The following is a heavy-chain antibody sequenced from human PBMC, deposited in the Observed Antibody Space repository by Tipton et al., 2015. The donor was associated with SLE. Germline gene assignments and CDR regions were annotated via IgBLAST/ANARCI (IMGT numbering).Heavy chain of an antibody. CDR1: GYTFTGYY. J-gene: IGHJ5*02. CDR2: INPNSGGT. V-gene: IGHV1-2*02. D-gene: IGHD3-3*01. Sequence: QSGAEVKKPGASVKVSCKASGYTFTGYYMHWVRQAPGQGLEWMGWINPNSGGTNYAQKLQGRVTMTTDTSTSTAYMELRSLRSDDTAVYYCAREDYDFWSGYNNWFDPWGQGTLVTVSS. CDR3: AREDYDFWSGYNNWFDP.